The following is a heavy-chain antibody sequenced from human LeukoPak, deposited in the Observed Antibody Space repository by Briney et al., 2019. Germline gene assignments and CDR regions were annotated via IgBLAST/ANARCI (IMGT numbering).Heavy chain of an antibody. Sequence: SETLSLTCAVYGGSFSGYYWSWIRQPPGKGLEWIGEINHSGSTNYNPSLKSRVIISVDTSKNQFSLKLSSVTAADTAVYYCAREWNYWGQGTLVTVSS. CDR3: AREWNY. CDR1: GGSFSGYY. V-gene: IGHV4-34*01. D-gene: IGHD2-8*01. J-gene: IGHJ4*02. CDR2: INHSGST.